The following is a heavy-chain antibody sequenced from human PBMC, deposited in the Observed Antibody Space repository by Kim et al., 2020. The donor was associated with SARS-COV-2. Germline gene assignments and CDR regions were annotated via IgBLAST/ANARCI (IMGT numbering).Heavy chain of an antibody. J-gene: IGHJ4*01. CDR2: IYHSGST. Sequence: SETLSLTCTVSGYSISSGYYWGWIRQPPGKGLEWIGSIYHSGSTYYNPSLKSRVTISVDTSKNQFSLKLSSVTAADTAVYYCARVRGYYYDSSDSYFDY. D-gene: IGHD3-22*01. CDR1: GYSISSGYY. CDR3: ARVRGYYYDSSDSYFDY. V-gene: IGHV4-38-2*02.